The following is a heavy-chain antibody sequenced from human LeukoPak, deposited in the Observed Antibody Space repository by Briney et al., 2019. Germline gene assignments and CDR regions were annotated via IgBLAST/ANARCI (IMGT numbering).Heavy chain of an antibody. D-gene: IGHD5-18*01. J-gene: IGHJ4*02. CDR1: GFTFSSYG. CDR2: ISYDGSNK. CDR3: AKDEDTAMDY. V-gene: IGHV3-30*18. Sequence: GRSLRLSCAASGFTFSSYGMHWVRQAPGKGLEWVAVISYDGSNKYYADSVKGRFTISRDNSKNTLYLQMNSLRAEDTAVYYCAKDEDTAMDYWGQGTLVTVSS.